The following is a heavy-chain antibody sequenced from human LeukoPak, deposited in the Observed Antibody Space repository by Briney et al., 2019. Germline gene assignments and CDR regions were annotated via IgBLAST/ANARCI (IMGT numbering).Heavy chain of an antibody. CDR3: ARGGPSIAAAVGDDY. V-gene: IGHV4-39*07. Sequence: SETLSLTCTVSGGSISDISYYWGWIRQPPGKGLEWIGSIDYSGSTYDNPSLKSRVTISVDTSKNQFSLKLSSVTAADTAVYYCARGGPSIAAAVGDDYWGQGTLVTVSS. J-gene: IGHJ4*02. CDR1: GGSISDISYY. CDR2: IDYSGST. D-gene: IGHD6-13*01.